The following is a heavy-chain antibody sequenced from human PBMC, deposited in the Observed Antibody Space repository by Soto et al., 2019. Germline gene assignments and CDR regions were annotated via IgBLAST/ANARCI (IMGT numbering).Heavy chain of an antibody. CDR1: GFTFSSYG. Sequence: QVQLVESGGGVVQPGRSLRLSCAASGFTFSSYGMHWVRQAPGKGLEWVAVISYDGSNKYYADSVKGRFTISRDNSKNPLYLQMNSLRAEDTAVYYCAKSSSGLEWLSPYWFYFDYWGQGTLVTVSS. CDR2: ISYDGSNK. CDR3: AKSSSGLEWLSPYWFYFDY. J-gene: IGHJ4*02. D-gene: IGHD3-3*01. V-gene: IGHV3-30*18.